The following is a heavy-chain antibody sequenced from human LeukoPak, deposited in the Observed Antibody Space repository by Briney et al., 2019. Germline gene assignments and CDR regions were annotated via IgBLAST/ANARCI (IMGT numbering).Heavy chain of an antibody. CDR1: GFTFDDYA. CDR2: ISWNSGSI. V-gene: IGHV3-9*01. D-gene: IGHD3-22*01. J-gene: IGHJ4*02. Sequence: GGSLRLSCAASGFTFDDYAMHWVRQAPGKGLEWVSGISWNSGSIGYADSVKGRFTISRDNAKNSLYLQMNSLRAEDTAVYYCATPLDYYDSDGYHQGGDWGQGTLVTVSS. CDR3: ATPLDYYDSDGYHQGGD.